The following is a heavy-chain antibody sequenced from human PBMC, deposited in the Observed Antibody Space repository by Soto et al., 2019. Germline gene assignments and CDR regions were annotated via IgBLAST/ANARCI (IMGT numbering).Heavy chain of an antibody. CDR1: GYPFSTYG. CDR3: ARDGRKGPWVEGLNAMDV. Sequence: QGQLVQSAPEVRKPGASVKVSCKASGYPFSTYGISWVRQAPGQGLEWMGWISGYNGQTNYAQKFRGRVTFTTDNSATTAYMELRSLRSDDTATYVCARDGRKGPWVEGLNAMDVWGQGTTVTVSS. CDR2: ISGYNGQT. D-gene: IGHD1-1*01. V-gene: IGHV1-18*01. J-gene: IGHJ6*02.